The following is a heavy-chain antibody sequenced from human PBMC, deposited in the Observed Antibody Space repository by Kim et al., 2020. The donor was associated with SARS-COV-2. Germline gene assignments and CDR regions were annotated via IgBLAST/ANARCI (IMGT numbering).Heavy chain of an antibody. CDR2: MSYSGST. Sequence: SETLSLTCTVSGDSISSSHYYWGWIRQPPGKGLEWIGCMSYSGSTYYNPSLKSRVTMSVDTSKNKFSLKVNSVTAADTAVYYCARLRGEMIFDYWGQGTL. J-gene: IGHJ4*02. CDR3: ARLRGEMIFDY. D-gene: IGHD3-10*01. V-gene: IGHV4-39*01. CDR1: GDSISSSHYY.